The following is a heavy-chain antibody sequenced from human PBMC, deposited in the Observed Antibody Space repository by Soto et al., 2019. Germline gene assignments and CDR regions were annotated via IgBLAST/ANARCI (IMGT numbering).Heavy chain of an antibody. CDR3: ARASQGIPWGDEVYAIYYYYGMDV. D-gene: IGHD2-8*01. Sequence: QVQLVQSGAEVKKPGASVKVSCKASGYTFTSYDINWVRQATGQGLEWMGWMNPNSGNTGYAQKFQGRVTMTRNTSISTAYMELSSLRSEDTAVYYCARASQGIPWGDEVYAIYYYYGMDVWGQGTTVTVSS. CDR2: MNPNSGNT. CDR1: GYTFTSYD. V-gene: IGHV1-8*01. J-gene: IGHJ6*02.